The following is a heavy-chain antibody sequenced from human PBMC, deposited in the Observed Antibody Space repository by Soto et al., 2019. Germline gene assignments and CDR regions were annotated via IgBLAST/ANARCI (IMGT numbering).Heavy chain of an antibody. J-gene: IGHJ4*02. Sequence: ESGGGVVQPGRSLRLSCAASGFTFSSYGMHWVRQAPGKGLEWVAVISYDGSNKYYADSVKGRFTISRDNSKNTLYLQMNSLRAEDTAVYYCATPRFGELSSPDYWGQGTLVTVSS. CDR1: GFTFSSYG. D-gene: IGHD3-10*01. CDR3: ATPRFGELSSPDY. CDR2: ISYDGSNK. V-gene: IGHV3-30*03.